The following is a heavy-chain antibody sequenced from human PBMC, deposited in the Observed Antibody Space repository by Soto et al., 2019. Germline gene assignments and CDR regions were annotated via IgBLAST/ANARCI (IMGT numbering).Heavy chain of an antibody. Sequence: QVQLVQSGAEVKRPGSSATVSCKASGGAFNNYAIYWVRQAPGQGLEWLGTIVPVFPSVYYAPRFQGRLTITADGSTDTDYMMLTSLKSEDTAVYYCAREMPSTAAAYFYYGLTVWGHGTSVTVSS. J-gene: IGHJ6*02. V-gene: IGHV1-69*18. CDR1: GGAFNNYA. CDR3: AREMPSTAAAYFYYGLTV. CDR2: IVPVFPSV. D-gene: IGHD6-13*01.